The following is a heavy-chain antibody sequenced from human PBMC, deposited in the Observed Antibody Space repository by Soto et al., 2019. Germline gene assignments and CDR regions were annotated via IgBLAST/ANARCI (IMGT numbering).Heavy chain of an antibody. D-gene: IGHD6-19*01. CDR2: SNPNSGGT. CDR3: AREGFASASSDLYYYYGMDV. CDR1: GYTFTDYY. J-gene: IGHJ6*02. V-gene: IGHV1-2*02. Sequence: ASVKVSCKTSGYTFTDYYIHWVRQAPGQGLEGMGWSNPNSGGTNYAQKFQGRVTTTRDTSISTAYMELSRLRSDDTAVYYCAREGFASASSDLYYYYGMDVWGQGTTVTVSS.